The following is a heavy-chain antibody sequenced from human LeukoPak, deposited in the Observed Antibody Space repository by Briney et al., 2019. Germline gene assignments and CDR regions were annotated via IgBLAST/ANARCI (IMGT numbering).Heavy chain of an antibody. CDR2: INWNGGST. Sequence: GGSLRLSCAASGFTFDDYGMSWVRQAPGKGLEWVSGINWNGGSTGYADSVKGRFTISRDNAKNSLYLQMNSLRAEDTAVYYCARDYYGSGSYYERLYNWFDPWGQGTLVTVSS. D-gene: IGHD3-10*01. CDR1: GFTFDDYG. V-gene: IGHV3-20*04. J-gene: IGHJ5*02. CDR3: ARDYYGSGSYYERLYNWFDP.